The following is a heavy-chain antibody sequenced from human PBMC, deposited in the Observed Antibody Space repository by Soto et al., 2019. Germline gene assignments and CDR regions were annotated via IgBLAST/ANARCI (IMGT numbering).Heavy chain of an antibody. D-gene: IGHD3-10*01. J-gene: IGHJ4*02. CDR3: AARRITMVRGVIDD. CDR2: ISYDGSNK. V-gene: IGHV3-30*03. Sequence: GGSLRLSCAASGFTFSSYGMHWVRQAPGKGLEWVAVISYDGSNKYYADSVKGRFTISRDNSKNTLYLQMNSLRAEDTAVYYCAARRITMVRGVIDDWGQGTLVTVSS. CDR1: GFTFSSYG.